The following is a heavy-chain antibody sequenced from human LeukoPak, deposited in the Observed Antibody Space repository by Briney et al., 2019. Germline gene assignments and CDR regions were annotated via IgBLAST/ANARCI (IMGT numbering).Heavy chain of an antibody. J-gene: IGHJ5*02. D-gene: IGHD6-13*01. CDR2: IYYNGST. Sequence: MPSETLSLTCTVSGGSISSDYWSWIRQPPGKGLEWIAYIYYNGSTNYNPSLKSRVTISVDKSKNQFSLKLSSVTAADTAVYYCARALAAAGGYNWFDPWGQGTLVTVSS. CDR1: GGSISSDY. V-gene: IGHV4-59*12. CDR3: ARALAAAGGYNWFDP.